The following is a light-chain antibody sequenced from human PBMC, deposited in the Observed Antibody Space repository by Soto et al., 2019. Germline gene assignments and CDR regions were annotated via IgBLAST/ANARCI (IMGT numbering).Light chain of an antibody. CDR1: QSVPRSY. CDR3: QQYGSSIT. V-gene: IGKV3-20*01. CDR2: GTS. Sequence: EIVLTQSPGNLSFSPGERATLSCRASQSVPRSYLAWYQQKPGQAPRLLIYGTSSRATGIPDRFSGSGSGTDFTLTISRLEPEDFAVFYCQQYGSSITFGQGTRLEIK. J-gene: IGKJ5*01.